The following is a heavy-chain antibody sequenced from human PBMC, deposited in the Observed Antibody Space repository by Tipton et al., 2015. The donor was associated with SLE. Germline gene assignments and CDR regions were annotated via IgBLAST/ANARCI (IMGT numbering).Heavy chain of an antibody. D-gene: IGHD3-10*02. CDR2: IKGDGTSP. V-gene: IGHV3-74*01. CDR1: GFIFSSYW. CDR3: ARGIFGSYGVDV. J-gene: IGHJ6*02. Sequence: GSLRLSCEASGFIFSSYWMHWVRQVPGRGLVWVSRIKGDGTSPNYADSVKGRFTISRDNTENTVYLQMNSLRTEDTAVYFCARGIFGSYGVDVWGQGTTVTVFS.